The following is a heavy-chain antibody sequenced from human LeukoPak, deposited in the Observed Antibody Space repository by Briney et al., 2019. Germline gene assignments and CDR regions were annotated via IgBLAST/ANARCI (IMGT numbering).Heavy chain of an antibody. CDR3: AKAPVTTCRGAYRYPFDY. V-gene: IGHV3-48*01. D-gene: IGHD2-15*01. CDR1: GFTFSSYS. Sequence: GGSLRLSCAASGFTFSSYSMNWVRQAPGKGLEWVSYISSSSSTIYYADSVKGRFTISRDSSKNTLFLQMNRLRPEDAAVYYCAKAPVTTCRGAYRYPFDYWGQGTLVTVSS. CDR2: ISSSSSTI. J-gene: IGHJ4*02.